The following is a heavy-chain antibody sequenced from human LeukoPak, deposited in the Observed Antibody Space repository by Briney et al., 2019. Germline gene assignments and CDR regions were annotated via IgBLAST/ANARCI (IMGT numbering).Heavy chain of an antibody. D-gene: IGHD1-14*01. J-gene: IGHJ4*02. CDR1: GGSISSHY. V-gene: IGHV4-59*11. CDR2: IYYSGST. CDR3: ARLPLRAGIIDY. Sequence: SETLSLTCTVSGGSISSHYWSWIRQPPGKGLEWIGYIYYSGSTNYNPSLKSRVTISVDTSKNQFSLKLSSVTAADTAVYYCARLPLRAGIIDYWGQGTLVTVSS.